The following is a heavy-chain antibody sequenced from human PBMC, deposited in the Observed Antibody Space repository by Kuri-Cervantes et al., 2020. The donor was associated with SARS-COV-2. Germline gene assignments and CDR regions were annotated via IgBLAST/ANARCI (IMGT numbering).Heavy chain of an antibody. Sequence: SDTLSLTGEVYGGSLSYYYWSWVRQPPGKGLEWIGEINHSGSTNYNPSLKSRVTISGDTSKNQFSLKLSSVTAADTAVYYCARAELGLGWFFDLWGRGTLVTVSS. V-gene: IGHV4-34*01. CDR3: ARAELGLGWFFDL. J-gene: IGHJ2*01. CDR2: INHSGST. D-gene: IGHD6-13*01. CDR1: GGSLSYYY.